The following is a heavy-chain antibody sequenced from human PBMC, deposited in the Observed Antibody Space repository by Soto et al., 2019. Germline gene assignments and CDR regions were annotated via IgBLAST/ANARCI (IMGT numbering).Heavy chain of an antibody. CDR3: ARIANGWGRNGYEMGLDY. Sequence: SETLSLTCTVSGGSMIGYYWTWIRQSPGKGLEWIGYVYYSGSTNYNPSLTSRVTISVDTSKNQFSLNLRSVTAADTAVYYCARIANGWGRNGYEMGLDYWGQGTLVTVSS. CDR1: GGSMIGYY. V-gene: IGHV4-59*01. CDR2: VYYSGST. J-gene: IGHJ4*02. D-gene: IGHD5-18*01.